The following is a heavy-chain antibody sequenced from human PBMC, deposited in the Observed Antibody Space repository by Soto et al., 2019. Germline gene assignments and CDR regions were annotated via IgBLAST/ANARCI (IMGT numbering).Heavy chain of an antibody. D-gene: IGHD5-12*01. Sequence: SVKVSCKASGGTFSSYAISWVRQAPGQGLEWMGGIIPIFGTANYAQKFQGRATITADESTSTAYMELSSLRSEDTAVYYCAKGIVATIRGGNWFDPWGQGTLVTVSS. CDR3: AKGIVATIRGGNWFDP. CDR2: IIPIFGTA. CDR1: GGTFSSYA. V-gene: IGHV1-69*13. J-gene: IGHJ5*02.